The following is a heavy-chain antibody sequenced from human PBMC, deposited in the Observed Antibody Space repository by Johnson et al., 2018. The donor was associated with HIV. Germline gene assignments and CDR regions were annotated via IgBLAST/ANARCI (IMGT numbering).Heavy chain of an antibody. CDR1: GFTFSSYG. J-gene: IGHJ3*02. V-gene: IGHV3-30*02. CDR3: ATSQLALPPGVFDI. CDR2: IRFDGINK. D-gene: IGHD6-6*01. Sequence: QMLLVESGGGVVQPGGSLRLSCAASGFTFSSYGMHWVRQAPGKGLEWVAFIRFDGINKYYTDSVKGRFTISRDNSKNTLYLQMNSLRAEDTAVYYCATSQLALPPGVFDIWGQGTMVTVSS.